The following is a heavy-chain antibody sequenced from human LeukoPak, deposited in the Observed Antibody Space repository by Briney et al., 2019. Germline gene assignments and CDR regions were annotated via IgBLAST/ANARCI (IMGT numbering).Heavy chain of an antibody. CDR3: VRDKSGSWTYDY. Sequence: GSSVKVSCKASGYTFTGYFMHWLRQAPGQGLEWVGWIYANSGGRHYAPQCRGRVTMTWDTSISTAYMELSSLASDDTAVYYCVRDKSGSWTYDYWGQGTLVTVSS. J-gene: IGHJ4*02. CDR2: IYANSGGR. CDR1: GYTFTGYF. D-gene: IGHD6-13*01. V-gene: IGHV1-2*02.